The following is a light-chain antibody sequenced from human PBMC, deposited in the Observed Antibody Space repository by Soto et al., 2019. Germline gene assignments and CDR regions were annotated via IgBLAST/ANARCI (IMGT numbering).Light chain of an antibody. CDR2: DST. V-gene: IGKV3-20*01. Sequence: VLTQSPATLSLSPGERATLSCRASQSIHTSLAWYQQKSGKPPRLVIYDSTLRANGVPDRFSGSGSGTDFTLTISRLEPEDFAVYYCQQYGRSPITFGQGTRLEIK. J-gene: IGKJ5*01. CDR1: QSIHTS. CDR3: QQYGRSPIT.